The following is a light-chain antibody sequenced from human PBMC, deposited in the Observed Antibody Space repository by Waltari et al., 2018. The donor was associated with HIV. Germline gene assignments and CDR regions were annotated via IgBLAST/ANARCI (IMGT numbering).Light chain of an antibody. CDR2: AAS. CDR1: QDIGSW. Sequence: DIQMTQSPSSLSASVGVRVTITCRATQDIGSWLAWFQQRPGKAPKSLIYAASTLHSGVPSRFTGTGSGTDFTLTITGLQPEDFATYYCQQYTTYPITFGQGTRLDI. CDR3: QQYTTYPIT. V-gene: IGKV1D-16*01. J-gene: IGKJ5*01.